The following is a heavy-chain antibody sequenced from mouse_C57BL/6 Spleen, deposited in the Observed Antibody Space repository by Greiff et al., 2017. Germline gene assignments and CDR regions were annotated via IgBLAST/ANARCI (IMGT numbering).Heavy chain of an antibody. CDR3: TRDLDDYEYFDV. D-gene: IGHD2-4*01. V-gene: IGHV5-9-1*02. CDR1: GFTFSSYA. J-gene: IGHJ1*03. CDR2: ISSGGDYI. Sequence: VESGEGLVKPGGSLKLSCAASGFTFSSYAMSWVRQTPEKRLEWVAYISSGGDYIYYADTVKGRFTISRDNARNTLYLQMSSLKSEDTAMYYCTRDLDDYEYFDVWGTGTTVTVSS.